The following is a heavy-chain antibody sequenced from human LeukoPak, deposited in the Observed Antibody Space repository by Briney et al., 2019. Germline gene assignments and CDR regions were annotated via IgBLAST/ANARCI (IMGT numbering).Heavy chain of an antibody. CDR1: GFTFSSYG. CDR2: ISYDGSNK. D-gene: IGHD1-26*01. CDR3: TTAPRGVGATTFDY. Sequence: GGSLRLSCAASGFTFSSYGMHWVRQAPGKGLEWVAVISYDGSNKYYADSVKGRFTISRDNSKNTLYLQMNSLRAEDTAVYYRTTAPRGVGATTFDYWGQGTLVTVSS. V-gene: IGHV3-30*03. J-gene: IGHJ4*02.